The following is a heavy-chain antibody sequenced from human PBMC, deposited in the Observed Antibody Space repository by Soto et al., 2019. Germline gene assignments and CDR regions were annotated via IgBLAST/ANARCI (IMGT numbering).Heavy chain of an antibody. V-gene: IGHV4-34*01. Sequence: SETLSLACAGYGGSFSGYYWSWIRQPPGKGLEWIGEINHSGSTNYNPSLKSRVTISVDTSKNQFSLKLSSVTAADTAVYYCARTEQQLVQAPYGMDVWGQGTTVNVSS. CDR1: GGSFSGYY. J-gene: IGHJ6*02. CDR2: INHSGST. CDR3: ARTEQQLVQAPYGMDV. D-gene: IGHD6-13*01.